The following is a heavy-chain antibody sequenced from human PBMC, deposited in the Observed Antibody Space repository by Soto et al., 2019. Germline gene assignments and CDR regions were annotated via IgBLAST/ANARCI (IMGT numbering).Heavy chain of an antibody. V-gene: IGHV3-30-3*01. J-gene: IGHJ4*02. CDR3: ARDFEKSIAAAGIADY. D-gene: IGHD6-13*01. CDR2: ISYDGSNK. Sequence: QVQLVESGGGVVQPGRSLRLSCAASGFTFSSYAMHWVRQAPGKGLEWVAVISYDGSNKYYADSVKGRFTISRDNSKNTLYLQMNSLRAEDTAVYYCARDFEKSIAAAGIADYWGQGTLVTVSS. CDR1: GFTFSSYA.